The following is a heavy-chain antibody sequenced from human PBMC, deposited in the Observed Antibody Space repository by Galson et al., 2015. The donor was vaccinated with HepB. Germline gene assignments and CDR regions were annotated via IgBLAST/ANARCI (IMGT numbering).Heavy chain of an antibody. Sequence: SLRLSCAASGFTFSSYSMNWVRQAPGKGLEWVSSISSSSSYIYYADSVKGRFTISRDNAKNSLYLQMNSLRAEDTAVYYCARDYYDSSGYYYFDYWGQGTLVTVSS. V-gene: IGHV3-21*01. CDR3: ARDYYDSSGYYYFDY. CDR1: GFTFSSYS. D-gene: IGHD3-22*01. CDR2: ISSSSSYI. J-gene: IGHJ4*02.